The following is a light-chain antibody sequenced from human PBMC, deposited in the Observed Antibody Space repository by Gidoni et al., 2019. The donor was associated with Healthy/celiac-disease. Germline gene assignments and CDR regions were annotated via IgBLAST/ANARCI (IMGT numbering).Light chain of an antibody. CDR1: QSVSSSY. CDR2: GAS. J-gene: IGKJ4*01. Sequence: IVLTQSPGTLSLSPGERAPLSCRASQSVSSSYLAWYQQKPGQAPRLLIYGASSRATGIPDRCSGSGSGTDFTLTISRLEPEDFAVYYCQQYGSAPLTFGGGTKVEIK. CDR3: QQYGSAPLT. V-gene: IGKV3-20*01.